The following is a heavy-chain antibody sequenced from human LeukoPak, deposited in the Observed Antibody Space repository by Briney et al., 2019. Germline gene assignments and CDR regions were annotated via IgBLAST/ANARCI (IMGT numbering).Heavy chain of an antibody. Sequence: PGGSLSLSCAASGFTFSSYAMSWVRQAPGKGLEWVSAISDSGGRTYYADSVKGRFTISRDNSKNTLYLQMNSLRAEDTAVYYCAKSSPVGSGYGSPLDYSGQGTLVTVSS. CDR2: ISDSGGRT. V-gene: IGHV3-23*01. D-gene: IGHD5-12*01. CDR1: GFTFSSYA. J-gene: IGHJ4*02. CDR3: AKSSPVGSGYGSPLDY.